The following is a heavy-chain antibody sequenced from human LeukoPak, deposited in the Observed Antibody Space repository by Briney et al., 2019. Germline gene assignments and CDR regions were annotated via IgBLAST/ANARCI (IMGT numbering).Heavy chain of an antibody. J-gene: IGHJ4*02. CDR2: ISYTGST. V-gene: IGHV4-59*01. CDR3: ARVSRYYDLRESFCFNS. CDR1: GCSIIGYY. D-gene: IGHD3-22*01. Sequence: KPSETLSLTCAVSGCSIIGYYWGWLRQPPGERLEWIGYISYTGSTNYNPSLKSRVTMSLDTSQNHFSLELISVTAADTAVYHCARVSRYYDLRESFCFNSWGQGALVSVSS.